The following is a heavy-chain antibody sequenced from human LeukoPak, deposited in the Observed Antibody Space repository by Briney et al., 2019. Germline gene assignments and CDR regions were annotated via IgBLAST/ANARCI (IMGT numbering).Heavy chain of an antibody. CDR2: IYYSGST. J-gene: IGHJ4*02. V-gene: IGHV4-59*01. CDR3: ARDGSGYDFDY. CDR1: GGSISSYY. D-gene: IGHD5-12*01. Sequence: SETLSLTCTVSGGSISSYYWSWIRQPPEKGLEWIGYIYYSGSTNYNPSLKSRVTISVDTSKNQFSLKLSSVTAADTAVYYCARDGSGYDFDYWGQGTLVTVSS.